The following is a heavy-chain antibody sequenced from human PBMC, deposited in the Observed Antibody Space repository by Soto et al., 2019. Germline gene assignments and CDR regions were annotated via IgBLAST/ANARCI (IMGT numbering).Heavy chain of an antibody. CDR2: IVP. CDR1: GGTFGRNT. V-gene: IGHV1-69*01. D-gene: IGHD7-27*01. CDR3: ARDLNWALDY. J-gene: IGHJ4*02. Sequence: QVHLVQSAAEVKKLGSSVRVSCTVSGGTFGRNTIVWVRQAPEQGLECMGHIVPKYAQKFQGRVTFTADESTTTAYMDLSSLTSEDTAVYFCARDLNWALDYWGQGTLVTVSS.